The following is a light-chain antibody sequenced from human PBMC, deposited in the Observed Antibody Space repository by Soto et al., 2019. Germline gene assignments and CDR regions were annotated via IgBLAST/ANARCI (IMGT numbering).Light chain of an antibody. J-gene: IGKJ5*01. CDR3: QQFNSYPIT. V-gene: IGKV1-13*02. CDR2: DVS. Sequence: AIQVTQSPSSLSASVGDRVTMTCRASQDIRGALAWYQQKSGKPPNLLIYDVSTLEGGVPSRFSGSGSGTEVTLTIISLQPEDFGTYYYQQFNSYPITFGHGTRLEIK. CDR1: QDIRGA.